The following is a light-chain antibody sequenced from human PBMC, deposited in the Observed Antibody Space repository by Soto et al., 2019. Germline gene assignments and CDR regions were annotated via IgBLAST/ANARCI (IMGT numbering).Light chain of an antibody. V-gene: IGKV3-15*01. CDR2: RAS. CDR1: ESVNNK. CDR3: HQYNNWFPFT. Sequence: EVVLTQSPATLSVSPGERATLSCRASESVNNKLGWYQQKPGQAPRLLIYRASTRATGIPARFSGSGSVTELTLTISSLQSEDSAVYYCHQYNNWFPFTFGQGTRLEIK. J-gene: IGKJ5*01.